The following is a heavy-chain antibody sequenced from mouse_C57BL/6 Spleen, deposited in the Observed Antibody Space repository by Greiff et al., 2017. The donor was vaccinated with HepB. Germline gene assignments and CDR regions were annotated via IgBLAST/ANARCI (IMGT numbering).Heavy chain of an antibody. CDR2: IYPGSGNT. CDR1: GYTFTDYY. V-gene: IGHV1-76*01. CDR3: ARSYYGNYVAMDY. D-gene: IGHD2-10*01. Sequence: VQLQQSGAELVRPGASVKLSCKASGYTFTDYYINWVKQRPGQGLEWIARIYPGSGNTYYNEKFKGKATLTAEKSSSTAYMQPSSLTSEDSAVYFWARSYYGNYVAMDYWGQGTSVTVSS. J-gene: IGHJ4*01.